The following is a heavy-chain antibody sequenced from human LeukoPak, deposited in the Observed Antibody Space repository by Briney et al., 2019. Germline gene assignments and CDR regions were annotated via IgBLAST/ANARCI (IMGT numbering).Heavy chain of an antibody. CDR2: IYHSGST. Sequence: KPSETLSLTCTVSGYSISSGYYWGWIRQPPGKGLEWIGSIYHSGSTYYNPSLKSRVTISVDTSKNQFSLKLSSVTAADTAVYYCARAPYGSGFDYWGQGTLVTVSS. D-gene: IGHD3-10*01. V-gene: IGHV4-38-2*02. CDR3: ARAPYGSGFDY. CDR1: GYSISSGYY. J-gene: IGHJ4*02.